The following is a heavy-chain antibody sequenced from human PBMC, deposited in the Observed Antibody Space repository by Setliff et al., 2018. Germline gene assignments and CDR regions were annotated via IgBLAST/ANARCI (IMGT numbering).Heavy chain of an antibody. CDR2: IYSGGST. V-gene: IGHV3-53*01. CDR3: ARGSVAGINDAFDI. J-gene: IGHJ3*02. Sequence: GGSLRLSCAATGFTVSSNYMSWVRQAPGKGLEWVSVIYSGGSTYYADSVKGRFTISRDNSKNTLYLQMNSLRAEDTAVYYCARGSVAGINDAFDIWGQGTMVIVSS. CDR1: GFTVSSNY. D-gene: IGHD6-19*01.